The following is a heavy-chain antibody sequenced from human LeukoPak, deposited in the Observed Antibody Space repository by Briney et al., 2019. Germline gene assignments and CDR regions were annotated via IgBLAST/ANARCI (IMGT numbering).Heavy chain of an antibody. Sequence: PGGSLRLSCAASGFTFSSYAMHWVRQAPGKGLEYVSAISSNGGSTYYANSVKGRFTISRDNSKNTLYLQMGSLRAEDTAVYYCAKDSVAGMVTYYYYMDVWGKGTTVTVSS. J-gene: IGHJ6*03. V-gene: IGHV3-64*01. CDR2: ISSNGGST. CDR1: GFTFSSYA. D-gene: IGHD5-18*01. CDR3: AKDSVAGMVTYYYYMDV.